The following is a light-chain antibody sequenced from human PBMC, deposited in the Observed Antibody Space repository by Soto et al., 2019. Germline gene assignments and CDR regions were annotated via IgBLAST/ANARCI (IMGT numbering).Light chain of an antibody. Sequence: SYELTQPPSVSVAPGKTARITCGGNNIGSKSVHWYQQKPGQAPVLVIYYDSDRPSGIPERFSGSNSGNTATLTISRVEAVDEADYYCQVWDSSSDHLVFGGGTKVTVL. CDR2: YDS. CDR3: QVWDSSSDHLV. CDR1: NIGSKS. V-gene: IGLV3-21*04. J-gene: IGLJ2*01.